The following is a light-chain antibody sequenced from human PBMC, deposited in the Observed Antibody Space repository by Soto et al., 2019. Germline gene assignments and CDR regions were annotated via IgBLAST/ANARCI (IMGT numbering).Light chain of an antibody. Sequence: DIVMTQSPDSLAVSLGERATINCKSSQSLLYSSNNKNSLAWYQQKPGQPPKLLLYWASTREYGVPDRFSGSESGTDFTLTISSLQAEDVAVYYCQQYLSSPATFGRGTRMDIK. CDR1: QSLLYSSNNKNS. V-gene: IGKV4-1*01. J-gene: IGKJ3*01. CDR3: QQYLSSPAT. CDR2: WAS.